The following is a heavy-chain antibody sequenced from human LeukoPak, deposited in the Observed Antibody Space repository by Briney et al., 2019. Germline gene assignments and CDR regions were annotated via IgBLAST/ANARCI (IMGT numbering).Heavy chain of an antibody. CDR1: GGSISSYY. J-gene: IGHJ4*02. CDR2: IYCSGST. D-gene: IGHD4-17*01. CDR3: ARERPYGGFDY. Sequence: SETLSLTCTVSGGSISSYYWSWIRQPPGKGLEWIGYIYCSGSTNYNPSLKSRVTISIDTSKNQFSLKLSSVTAADTAVYYCARERPYGGFDYWGQGTLVTVSS. V-gene: IGHV4-59*01.